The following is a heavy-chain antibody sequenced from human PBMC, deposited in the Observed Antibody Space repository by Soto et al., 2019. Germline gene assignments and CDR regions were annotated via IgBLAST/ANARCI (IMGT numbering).Heavy chain of an antibody. D-gene: IGHD2-15*01. Sequence: QVQLVQSGAEVKKPGASVKVSCKASGYTFTSYGISWVRQAPGQGLEWMGWISADNGKTNHAQRFQGRVTMTTDTSTSTAYMELRSLRSDDTALYFCARDGDMWGPNFDHWGQGTLVTVSS. J-gene: IGHJ4*02. CDR1: GYTFTSYG. V-gene: IGHV1-18*01. CDR2: ISADNGKT. CDR3: ARDGDMWGPNFDH.